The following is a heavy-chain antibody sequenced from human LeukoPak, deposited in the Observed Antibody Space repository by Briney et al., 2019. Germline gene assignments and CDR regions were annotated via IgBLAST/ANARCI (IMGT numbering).Heavy chain of an antibody. D-gene: IGHD6-13*01. J-gene: IGHJ6*02. V-gene: IGHV4-4*08. CDR3: AKDLESTYSSSHPWLLIYGMDA. Sequence: PSETLSLTCTVSGDSISPYYWSWVRQPPGKGLKFIGFFSLRGGPDYNPSLKSRVTISVDTSKNQFSLRLTSVTAADTAVYYCAKDLESTYSSSHPWLLIYGMDAWGQGTTVTVSS. CDR1: GDSISPYY. CDR2: FSLRGGP.